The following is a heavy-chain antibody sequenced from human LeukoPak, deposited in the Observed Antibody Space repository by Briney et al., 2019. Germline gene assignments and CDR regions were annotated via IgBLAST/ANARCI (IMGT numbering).Heavy chain of an antibody. D-gene: IGHD7-27*01. J-gene: IGHJ5*02. V-gene: IGHV4-31*03. CDR3: ARKLGTLRNWFDP. CDR2: IYYSGST. CDR1: GGSISSGGYY. Sequence: PSETLSLTCTVSGGSISSGGYYWSWIRQHPGKGLEWIGYIYYSGSTYYNPSLKSRVTISVDTSKNQFSLKLSSVTAADTAVYYCARKLGTLRNWFDPWGQGTLVTVSS.